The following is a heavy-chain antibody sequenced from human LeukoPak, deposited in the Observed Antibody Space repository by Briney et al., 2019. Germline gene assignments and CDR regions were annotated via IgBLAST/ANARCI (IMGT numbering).Heavy chain of an antibody. Sequence: ASVKVSCKASGGTFSSYAISWVRQAPGQGREWMGGIIPIFGTANYAQKFQGRVTITTDESTSTAYMELSSLRSDDTAVYYCASSHVVVPAATTHVAYYYYYYMDVWGKGTTVTVSS. CDR1: GGTFSSYA. CDR2: IIPIFGTA. V-gene: IGHV1-69*05. D-gene: IGHD2-2*01. J-gene: IGHJ6*03. CDR3: ASSHVVVPAATTHVAYYYYYYMDV.